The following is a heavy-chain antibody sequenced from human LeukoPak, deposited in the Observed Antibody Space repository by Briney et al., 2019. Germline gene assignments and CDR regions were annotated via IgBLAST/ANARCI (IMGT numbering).Heavy chain of an antibody. D-gene: IGHD4-23*01. J-gene: IGHJ4*02. CDR3: ARGGTVVNGFDY. CDR1: GGSISTYY. CDR2: IYYSGST. Sequence: SETPSLTCTVSGGSISTYYWSWIRQPPGKGLEWIGYIYYSGSTNYHPSLKSRVTMSLDTSTNKFSLKLTSVTAADTAVYYCARGGTVVNGFDYWGQGTLVTVSS. V-gene: IGHV4-59*01.